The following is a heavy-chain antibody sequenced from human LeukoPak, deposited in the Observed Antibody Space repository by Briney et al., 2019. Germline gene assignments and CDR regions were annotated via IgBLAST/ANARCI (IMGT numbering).Heavy chain of an antibody. CDR2: ISSSSSYI. Sequence: GGSLRLSCVASGFTFNNYAMSWVRQAPGKGLEWVSSISSSSSYIYYADSVKGRFTISRDNAKNSLYLQMNSLRAEDTAVYYCARQGFGELPFDYWGQGTLVTVSS. CDR3: ARQGFGELPFDY. D-gene: IGHD3-10*01. J-gene: IGHJ4*02. CDR1: GFTFNNYA. V-gene: IGHV3-21*01.